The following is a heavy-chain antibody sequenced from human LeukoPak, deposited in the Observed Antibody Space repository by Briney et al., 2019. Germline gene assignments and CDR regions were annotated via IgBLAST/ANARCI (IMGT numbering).Heavy chain of an antibody. Sequence: GGAPRLSLGAPRFTLWSFWVKWGRPAPGEGGGWVANINQNGNEKYYVDSVKGRFTISRDNAKNSLYLQMNSLRAEDTAVYYCAGGSGWVSVDWGQGTLVTVSS. CDR2: INQNGNEK. CDR1: RFTLWSFW. CDR3: AGGSGWVSVD. D-gene: IGHD6-19*01. V-gene: IGHV3-7*04. J-gene: IGHJ4*02.